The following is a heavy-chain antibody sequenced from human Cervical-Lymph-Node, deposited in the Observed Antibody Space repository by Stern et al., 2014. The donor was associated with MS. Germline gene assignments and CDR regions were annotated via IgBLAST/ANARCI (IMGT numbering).Heavy chain of an antibody. CDR2: IIPIYGPA. Sequence: VQLVESGSGAKKPGSSVKVSCKVSGGTFSTERISWVRQAPGKGLEWMGSIIPIYGPADYARQFQDRVTIIADESTSEVHMELSSLRSEDTGVYYCARLGSGYDSSYLDFWGQGSLVTVSS. CDR3: ARLGSGYDSSYLDF. V-gene: IGHV1-69*01. CDR1: GGTFSTER. J-gene: IGHJ4*02. D-gene: IGHD5-12*01.